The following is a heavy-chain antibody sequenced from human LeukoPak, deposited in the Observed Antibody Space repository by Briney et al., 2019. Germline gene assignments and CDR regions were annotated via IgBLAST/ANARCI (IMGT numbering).Heavy chain of an antibody. CDR2: IIPIFGTA. Sequence: GASVTVSCKASGGTFSSYAISWVRQAPGQGLEWMGGIIPIFGTANYAQKFQGRVTITTDGSTSTAYMELSSLRSEDTAVYYCAAYVWGSYRYYYYYYMDVWGKGTTVTVSS. V-gene: IGHV1-69*05. J-gene: IGHJ6*03. CDR3: AAYVWGSYRYYYYYYMDV. CDR1: GGTFSSYA. D-gene: IGHD3-16*02.